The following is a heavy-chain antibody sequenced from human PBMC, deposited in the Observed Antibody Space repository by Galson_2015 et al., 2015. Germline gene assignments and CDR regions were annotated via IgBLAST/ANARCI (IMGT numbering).Heavy chain of an antibody. D-gene: IGHD3-10*01. CDR3: ARWVVQGVPPYYYYFMDV. CDR2: IIPIFGTA. V-gene: IGHV1-69*13. Sequence: SVKVSCKASGGTFSSYAISWVRQAPGQGLEWMGGIIPIFGTANYAQKFQGRVTITADESTSTAYMELSSLRSEDTAVYYCARWVVQGVPPYYYYFMDVSGKGTAVTVSS. J-gene: IGHJ6*03. CDR1: GGTFSSYA.